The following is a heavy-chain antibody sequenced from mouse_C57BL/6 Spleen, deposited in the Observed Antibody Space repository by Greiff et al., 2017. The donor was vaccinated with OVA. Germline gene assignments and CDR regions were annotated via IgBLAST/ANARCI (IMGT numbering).Heavy chain of an antibody. CDR1: GFTFSSYA. D-gene: IGHD1-1*01. V-gene: IGHV5-4*03. CDR2: ISDGGSYT. J-gene: IGHJ2*01. Sequence: EVKVVESGGGLVKPGGSLKLSCAASGFTFSSYAMSRVRQTPEKRLEWVATISDGGSYTYYPDNVKGRFTISRDNAKNNLYLQMSHLKSEDTAMYYCARVSSLYYFDYWGQGTTLTVSS. CDR3: ARVSSLYYFDY.